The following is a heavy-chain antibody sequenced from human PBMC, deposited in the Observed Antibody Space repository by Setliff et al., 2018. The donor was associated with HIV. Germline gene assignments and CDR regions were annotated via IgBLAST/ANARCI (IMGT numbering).Heavy chain of an antibody. Sequence: SETLSLTCAVSGGSISSNKWWSWVRQPPGKGLEWIGEIDHSGGTKYNPSLKSRVTISLDTSKNQFSLKLSSVTAADTAVYYCARARFWSGYYTGDNYYYMDVWGKGTTVTVSS. CDR2: IDHSGGT. V-gene: IGHV4-4*02. J-gene: IGHJ6*03. CDR1: GGSISSNKW. D-gene: IGHD3-3*01. CDR3: ARARFWSGYYTGDNYYYMDV.